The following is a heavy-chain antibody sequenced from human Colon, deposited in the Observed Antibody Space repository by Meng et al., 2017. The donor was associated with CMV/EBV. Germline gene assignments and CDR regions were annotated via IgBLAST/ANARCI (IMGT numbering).Heavy chain of an antibody. CDR3: ARDKKLELRGYYYYGMDA. D-gene: IGHD1-7*01. J-gene: IGHJ6*01. CDR1: GFTFSSYS. CDR2: ISSSSSYI. V-gene: IGHV3-21*01. Sequence: GGSLRLSCAASGFTFSSYSMNWVRQAPGKGLEWVSSISSSSSYIYYADSVKGRFTISRDNAKNSLYLQMNSLRAEDTAVYYCARDKKLELRGYYYYGMDAWGQGTTVTVSS.